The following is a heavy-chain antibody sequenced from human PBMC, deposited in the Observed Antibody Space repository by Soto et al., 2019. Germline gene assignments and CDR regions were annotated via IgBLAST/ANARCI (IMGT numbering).Heavy chain of an antibody. Sequence: SVKVSCKASGGTFSSYAISWVRQAPGQGLEWMGRIIPILGIANYAQKFQGRVTVTADKSTSTAYMELSSLRSEDTAVYYCARDHDYYYYMDVWGKGTTVTVSS. V-gene: IGHV1-69*04. CDR1: GGTFSSYA. CDR2: IIPILGIA. CDR3: ARDHDYYYYMDV. J-gene: IGHJ6*03.